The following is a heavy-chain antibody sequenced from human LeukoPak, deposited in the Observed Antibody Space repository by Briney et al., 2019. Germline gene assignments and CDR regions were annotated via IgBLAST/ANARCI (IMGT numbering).Heavy chain of an antibody. Sequence: KTSETLSLTCTVSGGSISGYYWSWIRQPPGKGLEWIGYIYYSGSTNYNPSLKSRVTISVDTSKNQFSLKLSSVTAADTAVYYCARGGHYYDSRFDPWGQGTLVTVSS. CDR3: ARGGHYYDSRFDP. D-gene: IGHD3-3*01. J-gene: IGHJ5*02. CDR1: GGSISGYY. CDR2: IYYSGST. V-gene: IGHV4-59*01.